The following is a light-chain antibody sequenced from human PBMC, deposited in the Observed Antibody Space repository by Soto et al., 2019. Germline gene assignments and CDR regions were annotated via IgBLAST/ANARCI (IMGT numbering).Light chain of an antibody. CDR1: QSVSTN. V-gene: IGKV3-15*01. Sequence: VVMTQSPATLSVSPGDRVTLSCRTSQSVSTNLAWYQQKSGQAPRLVIYGASTRATGFPDRFRGSGSGTEFTLTISSLQSEDIAIYYCHQYNTCPPGTFGQGTKLEIK. CDR3: HQYNTCPPGT. CDR2: GAS. J-gene: IGKJ2*01.